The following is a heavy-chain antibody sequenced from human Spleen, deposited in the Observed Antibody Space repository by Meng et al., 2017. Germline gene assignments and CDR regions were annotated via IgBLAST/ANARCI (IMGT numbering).Heavy chain of an antibody. CDR3: AGARSPRIFDY. J-gene: IGHJ4*02. Sequence: QMQLQQWGAGLLKPSETLSLTCDVYGGSFSGYYWNWIRQPPGRGLEWIGEINHSGTTNYNPSLKSRVTISVDTSKNQFSLKLSSVTAADTAVYYCAGARSPRIFDYWGQGALVTVSS. CDR2: INHSGTT. CDR1: GGSFSGYY. V-gene: IGHV4-34*01. D-gene: IGHD1-26*01.